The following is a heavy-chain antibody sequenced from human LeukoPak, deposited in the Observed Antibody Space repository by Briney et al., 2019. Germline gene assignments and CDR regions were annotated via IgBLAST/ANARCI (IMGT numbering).Heavy chain of an antibody. CDR3: AILKSPTDPDY. Sequence: PGGSLRLSCAVSGIRISDHRMHWVRQVPGRQPEWLARITSDGTGTSYADSVRGRFMISRDNARNTLFLQMTSVRGDDTAVYYRAILKSPTDPDYWGQGTLVTVSA. D-gene: IGHD1-1*01. V-gene: IGHV3-74*01. CDR1: GIRISDHR. J-gene: IGHJ4*02. CDR2: ITSDGTGT.